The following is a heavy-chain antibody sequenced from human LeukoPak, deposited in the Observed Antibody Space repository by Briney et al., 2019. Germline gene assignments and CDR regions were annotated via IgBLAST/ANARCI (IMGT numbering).Heavy chain of an antibody. D-gene: IGHD2-2*01. J-gene: IGHJ5*02. CDR3: ARDRYCSSTSCYRARPNWFDP. V-gene: IGHV1-8*01. Sequence: GASVKVSCKASGYTFTSYDINWVRQATGQGLEWMGWMNPNSGNTGCAQKFQGRVTMTRNTSISTAYMELSSLRSEDTAVYYCARDRYCSSTSCYRARPNWFDPWGQGTLVTVSS. CDR1: GYTFTSYD. CDR2: MNPNSGNT.